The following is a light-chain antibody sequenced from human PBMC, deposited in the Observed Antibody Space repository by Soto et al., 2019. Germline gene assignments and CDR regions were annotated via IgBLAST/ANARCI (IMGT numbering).Light chain of an antibody. J-gene: IGLJ3*02. CDR3: ASGDASLSCWV. Sequence: QSVLTQPPSASGTPGQRVTISCSGSSSNIGSNNVNWYQQLPGTAPKLLIYSNNQRPSGVPDRFSGSKSGTSASLAISGLPSEDEADYCCASGDASLSCWVFGGGTKLTVL. CDR2: SNN. CDR1: SSNIGSNN. V-gene: IGLV1-44*01.